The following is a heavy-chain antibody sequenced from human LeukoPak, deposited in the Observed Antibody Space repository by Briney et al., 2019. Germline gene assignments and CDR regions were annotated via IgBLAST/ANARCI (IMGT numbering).Heavy chain of an antibody. V-gene: IGHV3-66*01. J-gene: IGHJ4*02. CDR2: IYSGGST. Sequence: GGSLRLSCAASGFSFSSYSMNWVRQAPGKGLEWVSVIYSGGSTYYADSVEGRFTISRDNSKNTLYLQMNSLRAEDTAVYYCARDPTGYSSGCLDYWGQGTLVTVSS. CDR1: GFSFSSYS. CDR3: ARDPTGYSSGCLDY. D-gene: IGHD6-19*01.